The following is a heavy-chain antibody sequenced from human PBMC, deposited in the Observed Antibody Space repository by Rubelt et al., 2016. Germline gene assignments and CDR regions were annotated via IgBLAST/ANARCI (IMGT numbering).Heavy chain of an antibody. CDR3: ATTKVGTVYVPN. D-gene: IGHD1-26*01. V-gene: IGHV4-4*08. CDR1: GDSSTAYS. CDR2: IYPSGTT. Sequence: QVQLQESGPGLVKPSETLSLACTVSGDSSTAYSWSWIRQPPGKGLEWIGYIYPSGTTNYSPSLKSRVTMSVDTSKNQFSLRRTPVTAADTAVYYCATTKVGTVYVPNWGQGTLVTASS. J-gene: IGHJ4*02.